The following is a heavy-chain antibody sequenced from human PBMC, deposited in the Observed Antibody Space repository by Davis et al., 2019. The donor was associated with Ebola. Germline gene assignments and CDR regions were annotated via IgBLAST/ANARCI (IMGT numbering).Heavy chain of an antibody. D-gene: IGHD5-18*01. CDR1: GFTFDDYA. CDR2: ISWNSDSV. J-gene: IGHJ5*02. Sequence: GGSLRLSCVGSGFTFDDYAMHWVRQVPGKGLEWVSSISWNSDSVGYVDSVKGRFTISKDNAKNTLYLQMNGLRSDDTAIYYCARDSLRYSAAYGGWLDPWGQGTLVIVSS. CDR3: ARDSLRYSAAYGGWLDP. V-gene: IGHV3-9*01.